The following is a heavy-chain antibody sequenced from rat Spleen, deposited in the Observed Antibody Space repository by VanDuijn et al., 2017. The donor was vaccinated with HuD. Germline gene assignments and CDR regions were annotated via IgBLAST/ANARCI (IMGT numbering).Heavy chain of an antibody. CDR3: ARQDTSGYSNWFAY. CDR2: ISPSGGST. Sequence: EGQLVESGGGLVEPGRSLKLSCAASGFTFSDYYMAWVRQAPTKGLEWVASISPSGGSTYYPDSVKGRFTISRDNAKSTQYLQMDSLRSEDTATYYCARQDTSGYSNWFAYWGQGTLVTVSS. D-gene: IGHD4-3*01. V-gene: IGHV5-25*01. CDR1: GFTFSDYY. J-gene: IGHJ3*01.